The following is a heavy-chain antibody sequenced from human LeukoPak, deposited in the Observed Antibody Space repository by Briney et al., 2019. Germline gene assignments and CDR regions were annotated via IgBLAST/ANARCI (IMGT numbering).Heavy chain of an antibody. D-gene: IGHD1-26*01. CDR3: ERMGRGGATHFDH. V-gene: IGHV3-23*01. J-gene: IGHJ4*02. CDR1: EFTFSSYA. CDR2: ITGSGRVS. Sequence: PGRSLTLSCAAAEFTFSSYAMSWVRQAPGKGLQWVSTITGSGRVSHYTHSLKGRLTIYRDNSKNTMSLEMNSLRVEDTGIYYCERMGRGGATHFDHWGQGVLVTVSS.